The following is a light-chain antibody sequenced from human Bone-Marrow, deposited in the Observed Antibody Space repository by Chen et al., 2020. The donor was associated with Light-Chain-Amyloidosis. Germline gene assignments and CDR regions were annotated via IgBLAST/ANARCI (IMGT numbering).Light chain of an antibody. CDR2: GSS. CDR3: QQYGTSPLT. V-gene: IGKV3-20*01. CDR1: PTISSNY. Sequence: EIVLTQSPGTLSLSPGEGANLSCRASPTISSNYLTWYQQKFGQAPMLLIYGSSSRATGIPDRFTGSGSGTDFTLTINRLEPEDFAMYYCQQYGTSPLTFGGGTKVEIK. J-gene: IGKJ4*01.